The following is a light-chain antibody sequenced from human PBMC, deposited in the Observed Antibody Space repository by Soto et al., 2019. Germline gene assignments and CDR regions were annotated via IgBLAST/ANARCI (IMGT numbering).Light chain of an antibody. CDR3: CSYAGSNHLGVV. CDR2: EVT. V-gene: IGLV2-8*01. CDR1: SSDVGGYNF. Sequence: QSALTQPPSAAGSPGQSVAISCTGTSSDVGGYNFVSWYQHPPGKAPKLIIYEVTKRPSGVPDRVSGSKSGNTASLTVSGLQAEDEADYSCCSYAGSNHLGVVFGGGTKLTVL. J-gene: IGLJ2*01.